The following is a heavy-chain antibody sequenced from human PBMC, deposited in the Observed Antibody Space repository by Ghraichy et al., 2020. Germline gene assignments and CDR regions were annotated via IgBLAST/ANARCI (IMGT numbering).Heavy chain of an antibody. CDR2: SIPLVGIG. J-gene: IGHJ6*03. V-gene: IGHV1-69*04. CDR3: AFTKLPPSKNFDPYYFYMDV. Sequence: SVKVSCSASGGTFRNYAITFVRQSPGQGLEWVGRSIPLVGIGSFAQNLQGRVTLTADKSTGTAYMELSSLRSDDTAVYYCAFTKLPPSKNFDPYYFYMDVWGKGTTVTVSS. CDR1: GGTFRNYA. D-gene: IGHD3-3*01.